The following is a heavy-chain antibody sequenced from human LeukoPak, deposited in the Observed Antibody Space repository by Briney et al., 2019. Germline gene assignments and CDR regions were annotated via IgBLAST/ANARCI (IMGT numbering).Heavy chain of an antibody. CDR1: GGSFSDYY. Sequence: SETLSLTCTVYGGSFSDYYWSWIRQPPGKGLEWIGEINHSGSTNYNPSLKSRVTISVDTSKNQSSLKLSSGTAADTAVYYCARRVRGVNDAFDIWGQGTMVTVSS. CDR3: ARRVRGVNDAFDI. J-gene: IGHJ3*02. CDR2: INHSGST. D-gene: IGHD3-10*01. V-gene: IGHV4-34*01.